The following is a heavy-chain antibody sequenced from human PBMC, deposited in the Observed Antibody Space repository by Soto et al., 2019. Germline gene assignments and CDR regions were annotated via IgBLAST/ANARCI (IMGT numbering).Heavy chain of an antibody. V-gene: IGHV3-33*01. CDR3: ARDFFYGYSSIWYDY. D-gene: IGHD6-13*01. Sequence: GGSLRLSCAASGFTFSSYGMHWVRQAPGKGLEWVAVIWYDGSNKYYADSVKGRFTISRDNSKNTLYLQMNSLRAEDTAVYYCARDFFYGYSSIWYDYWGQGTLVTVSS. J-gene: IGHJ4*02. CDR1: GFTFSSYG. CDR2: IWYDGSNK.